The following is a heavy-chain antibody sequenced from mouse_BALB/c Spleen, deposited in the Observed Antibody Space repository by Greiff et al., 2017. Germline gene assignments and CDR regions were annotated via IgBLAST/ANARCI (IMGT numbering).Heavy chain of an antibody. CDR2: IDPANGNT. CDR1: GFNIKDSY. Sequence: EVKLQESGAELVKPGASVKLSCTASGFNIKDSYMHWVKQRPEQGLEWIGRIDPANGNTKYDPKFQGKATITADTSSNTAYLQLSSLTSEDTAVYYCARGSFYYFDYWGQGTTLTVSS. CDR3: ARGSFYYFDY. V-gene: IGHV14-3*02. J-gene: IGHJ2*01.